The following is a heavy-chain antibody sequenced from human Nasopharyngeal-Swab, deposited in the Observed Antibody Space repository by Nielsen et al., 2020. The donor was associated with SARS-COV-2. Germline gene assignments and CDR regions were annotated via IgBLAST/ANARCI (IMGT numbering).Heavy chain of an antibody. Sequence: GSLRLSCAATGFTFESHKMSWLRQAPGKGLEWVANIKADGSETSYVDSVKGRFTISRDNAKNSLYLQMNSLRAEDTAVYFCARAWRGFSIWGQGTMVTVSS. CDR1: GFTFESHK. CDR3: ARAWRGFSI. D-gene: IGHD3-3*01. CDR2: IKADGSET. J-gene: IGHJ3*02. V-gene: IGHV3-7*01.